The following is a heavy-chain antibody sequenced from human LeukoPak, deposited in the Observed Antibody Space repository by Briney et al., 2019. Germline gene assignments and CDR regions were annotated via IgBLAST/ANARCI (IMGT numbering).Heavy chain of an antibody. CDR1: GFTFSNAW. Sequence: GGSLRLSCAASGFTFSNAWMNWVRQAPGKGLEWVGRIKSKTDGGTTDYAAPVKGRFTISRDDSKNTLYLQMNSLKTEDTAVYYCTTGWDYDSSGYSGLFDYWGQGTPVTVSS. V-gene: IGHV3-15*07. D-gene: IGHD3-22*01. CDR2: IKSKTDGGTT. J-gene: IGHJ4*02. CDR3: TTGWDYDSSGYSGLFDY.